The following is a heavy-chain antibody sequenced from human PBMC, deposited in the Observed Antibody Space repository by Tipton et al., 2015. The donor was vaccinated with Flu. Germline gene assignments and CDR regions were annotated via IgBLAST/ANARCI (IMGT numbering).Heavy chain of an antibody. J-gene: IGHJ4*02. V-gene: IGHV1-18*01. Sequence: QLVQSGAELKKPGASVKVSCKASGFSFDNFGINWMRQAPGQGLEWMGWVSLYNGDTRYSQNVQGRVAMTTDTSTGTAYMELRNLRSDDTAVYYCARGSGYAGDYWGQGTLVTVS. CDR2: VSLYNGDT. CDR3: ARGSGYAGDY. D-gene: IGHD5-12*01. CDR1: GFSFDNFG.